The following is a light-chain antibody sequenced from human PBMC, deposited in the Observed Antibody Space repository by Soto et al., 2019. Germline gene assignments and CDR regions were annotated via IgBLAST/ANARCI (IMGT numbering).Light chain of an antibody. V-gene: IGLV3-21*04. Sequence: SSELTQPPSVSVAPGKTATITCGGNNVGGKSVHWYQQKPGQAPGLVMYYDSDRPSGIPERFSGSKSGNTATLTIGRVEAGDEADYYCQVWDIDSDYVFGSGTKLTVL. J-gene: IGLJ1*01. CDR3: QVWDIDSDYV. CDR1: NVGGKS. CDR2: YDS.